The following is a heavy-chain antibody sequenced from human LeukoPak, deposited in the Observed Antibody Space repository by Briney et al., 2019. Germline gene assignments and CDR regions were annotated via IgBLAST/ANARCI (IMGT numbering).Heavy chain of an antibody. J-gene: IGHJ4*02. CDR1: GFTFSTYS. D-gene: IGHD3-3*01. V-gene: IGHV3-21*06. Sequence: GGSLRLSCAASGFTFSTYSMNWVRQAPGKGLEWVSSITPRATDKYYADSVKGRFTISRDNARNSLYLQMNSLRAEDTAVYYCAKVWCGFDYWGQGTLVTVSS. CDR3: AKVWCGFDY. CDR2: ITPRATDK.